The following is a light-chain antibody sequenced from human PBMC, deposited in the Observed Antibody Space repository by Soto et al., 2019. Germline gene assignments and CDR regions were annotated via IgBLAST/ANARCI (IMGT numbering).Light chain of an antibody. J-gene: IGKJ5*01. Sequence: DIQMTQSPSTLSASVGYRFTITCRASQSISSWLAWYQQKPGKAPKLLIYDASSLESGVPSRFSGSGSGTEFTLTISSLQPDDFATYYCQQYNSYSWTFGQGTQLEIK. V-gene: IGKV1-5*01. CDR3: QQYNSYSWT. CDR1: QSISSW. CDR2: DAS.